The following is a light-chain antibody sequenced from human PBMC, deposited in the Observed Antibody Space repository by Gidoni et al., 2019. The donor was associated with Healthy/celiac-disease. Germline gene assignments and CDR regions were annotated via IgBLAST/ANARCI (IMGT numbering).Light chain of an antibody. V-gene: IGKV1-8*01. Sequence: AIRITPSPSSLSASTGDRVTITCRASQGISSYLAWYQQKPGKAPKLLIYAASTVQSGVPSRFSGSGSGTDFTLTISCLQSEDFATYYCQQYYSYPLTFGGGTKVEIK. CDR1: QGISSY. CDR2: AAS. J-gene: IGKJ4*01. CDR3: QQYYSYPLT.